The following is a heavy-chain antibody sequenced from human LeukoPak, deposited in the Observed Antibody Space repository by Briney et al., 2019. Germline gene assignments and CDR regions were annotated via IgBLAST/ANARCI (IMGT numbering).Heavy chain of an antibody. Sequence: GGSLRLSCVASGFTVSSNYLSWVRQAPGKGLEWVSVIYSGGSTYYADSVKGRFTISRDISKNTLYLQMNNLRAEDTAVYYCARDGDCSGGSCYPSEAYWGQGTLVTVSS. J-gene: IGHJ4*02. CDR1: GFTVSSNY. CDR3: ARDGDCSGGSCYPSEAY. CDR2: IYSGGST. V-gene: IGHV3-66*01. D-gene: IGHD2-15*01.